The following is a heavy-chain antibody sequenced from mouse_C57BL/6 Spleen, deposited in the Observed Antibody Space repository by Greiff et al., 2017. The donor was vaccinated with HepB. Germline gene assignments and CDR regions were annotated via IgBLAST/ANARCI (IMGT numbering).Heavy chain of an antibody. Sequence: VQLQQSGPELVKPGASVKISCKASGYAFSSSWMNWVKQRPGKGLEWIGRIYPGDGDTNYNGKFKGKATLTADKSSSTAYMQLSSLTSEDSAVYVCLYYDYDGYAMDYWGQGTSVTVSS. J-gene: IGHJ4*01. V-gene: IGHV1-82*01. CDR2: IYPGDGDT. CDR3: LYYDYDGYAMDY. CDR1: GYAFSSSW. D-gene: IGHD2-4*01.